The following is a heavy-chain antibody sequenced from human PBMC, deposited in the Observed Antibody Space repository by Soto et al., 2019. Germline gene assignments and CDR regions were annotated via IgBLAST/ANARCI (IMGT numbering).Heavy chain of an antibody. J-gene: IGHJ4*02. CDR2: INSNGGST. CDR3: GGTSGYAFDY. D-gene: IGHD5-12*01. CDR1: GFTFSSYA. Sequence: PGGSLRLSCAASGFTFSSYAMHWVRQAPGKGLEYVSVINSNGGSTYYANSVKGRFTISRDNSKNTLYLQMGSLRAEDMAVYYWGGTSGYAFDYWGRGPLVTVS. V-gene: IGHV3-64*01.